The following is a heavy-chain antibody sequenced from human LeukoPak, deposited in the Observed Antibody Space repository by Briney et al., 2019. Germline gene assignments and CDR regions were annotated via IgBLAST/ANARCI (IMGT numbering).Heavy chain of an antibody. CDR1: GYSISSGYY. Sequence: SETLSLTCAVSGYSISSGYYWGWIRQPPGKGLEWIGSTYHSGSTYYNPSLKSRVTISVDTSKNQFSLKLSSVTAADTAVYYCAFNYDSSGYYPGYMDVWGKGTTVTVSS. CDR3: AFNYDSSGYYPGYMDV. CDR2: TYHSGST. J-gene: IGHJ6*03. D-gene: IGHD3-22*01. V-gene: IGHV4-38-2*01.